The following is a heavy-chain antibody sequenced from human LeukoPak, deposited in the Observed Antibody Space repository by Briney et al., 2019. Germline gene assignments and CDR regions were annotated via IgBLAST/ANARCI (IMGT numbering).Heavy chain of an antibody. CDR2: MNPNSGNT. CDR1: GYTFTSYD. Sequence: ASVKVPCKASGYTFTSYDINWVRQATGQGLEWMGWMNPNSGNTGYAQKFQGRVTMTRNTSISTAYMELSSLRSEDTAVYYCARLPYHTSGYYYYGMDVWGQGTTVTVSS. J-gene: IGHJ6*02. D-gene: IGHD6-19*01. V-gene: IGHV1-8*01. CDR3: ARLPYHTSGYYYYGMDV.